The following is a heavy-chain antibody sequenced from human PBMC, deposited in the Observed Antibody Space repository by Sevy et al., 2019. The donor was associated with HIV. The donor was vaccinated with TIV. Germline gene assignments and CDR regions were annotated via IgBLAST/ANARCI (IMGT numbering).Heavy chain of an antibody. Sequence: GGSLRLSCAASGFTFGGYGMHWVRQAPGKGLEWVSLISFDGSNKDYADSVKGRFTISRDNSKNTLYLQMNSLGAEDTAMYYCTREGQGYSSSSGYWGQGTLVTVSS. CDR1: GFTFGGYG. V-gene: IGHV3-30*03. D-gene: IGHD6-6*01. J-gene: IGHJ4*02. CDR3: TREGQGYSSSSGY. CDR2: ISFDGSNK.